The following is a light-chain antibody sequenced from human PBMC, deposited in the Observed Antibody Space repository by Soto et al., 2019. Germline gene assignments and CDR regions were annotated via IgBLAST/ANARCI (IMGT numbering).Light chain of an antibody. CDR2: KAS. V-gene: IGKV1-5*03. Sequence: DIQMTQSPSTLSASVGDRVTITCRASQSVSSWLAWYQQKPGKAPKLLIYKASSLESGVPSRFSGSGSGTEFTLTISSLQPDDFATYYCQQCHTYPCTFGQGTKVEIK. CDR3: QQCHTYPCT. J-gene: IGKJ1*01. CDR1: QSVSSW.